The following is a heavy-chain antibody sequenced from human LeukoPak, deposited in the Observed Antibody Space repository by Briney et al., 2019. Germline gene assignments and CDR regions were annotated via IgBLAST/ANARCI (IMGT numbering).Heavy chain of an antibody. CDR3: AIVYSSNWSQTYYFDY. J-gene: IGHJ4*02. D-gene: IGHD6-13*01. CDR2: IHYSGST. CDR1: GGSISNSIYY. Sequence: SETLSLTCTVSGGSISNSIYYWGWIRQPPGKGLEWIGTIHYSGSTYYNSSLKSRVTISADTPKNQFSLKLSSGTAADTAVYYCAIVYSSNWSQTYYFDYSGQGTPVTVSS. V-gene: IGHV4-39*07.